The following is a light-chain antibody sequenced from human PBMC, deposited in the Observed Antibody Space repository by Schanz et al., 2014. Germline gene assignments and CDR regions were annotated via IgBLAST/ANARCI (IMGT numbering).Light chain of an antibody. CDR3: LLKFGGVQV. CDR1: TGPVTSGHY. Sequence: QTVVTQEASLTVSPGGTVTLTCASSTGPVTSGHYANWFQQKPGQAPRALIYSTTNKRTWTPARFSGSLVGGKAALTLSGVQPEGEADYYCLLKFGGVQVFGGGTKLTV. V-gene: IGLV7-43*01. CDR2: STT. J-gene: IGLJ2*01.